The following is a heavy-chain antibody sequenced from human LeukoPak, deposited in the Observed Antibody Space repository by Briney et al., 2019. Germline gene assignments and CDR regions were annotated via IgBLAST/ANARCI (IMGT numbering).Heavy chain of an antibody. CDR3: AREGVYDILTGYGMDV. CDR1: GFTFSSYA. CDR2: ISGSGGST. D-gene: IGHD3-9*01. Sequence: GGSLRLSCAASGFTFSSYAMSWVRQAPGKGLEWVSAISGSGGSTYYADSVKGRFTISRDNSKNTLYLQMNSLRAEDTAVYYCAREGVYDILTGYGMDVWGQGTTVTVSS. J-gene: IGHJ6*02. V-gene: IGHV3-23*01.